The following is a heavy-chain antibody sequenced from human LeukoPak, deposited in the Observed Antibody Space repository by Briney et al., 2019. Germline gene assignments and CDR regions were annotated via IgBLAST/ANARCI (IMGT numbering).Heavy chain of an antibody. CDR2: IWYDGSNK. CDR1: GFIFSSYG. D-gene: IGHD4-17*01. Sequence: GGPLRLSCAASGFIFSSYGMHWVRQAPGKGLEWVAVIWYDGSNKYYADSVKGRFTISRDNSKNTLYLQMNSLTAEDTDVYYCARYRYGDYCWYFDLWGRGTLVTVSS. V-gene: IGHV3-33*01. CDR3: ARYRYGDYCWYFDL. J-gene: IGHJ2*01.